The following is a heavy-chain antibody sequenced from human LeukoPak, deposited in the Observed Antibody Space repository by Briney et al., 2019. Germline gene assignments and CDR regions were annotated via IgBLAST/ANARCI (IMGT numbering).Heavy chain of an antibody. J-gene: IGHJ6*02. CDR3: AREFGSAGGCGMDV. CDR2: ISSRGRTI. V-gene: IGHV3-48*03. CDR1: GFTFNIYE. D-gene: IGHD6-19*01. Sequence: GGSLRLSCAASGFTFNIYEMNWVRQAPGMGLEWVSYISSRGRTIYYIDSVKGRFTISRDNAKNSVFLQMNSLRAEDTAVYYCAREFGSAGGCGMDVWGQGTTVTVSS.